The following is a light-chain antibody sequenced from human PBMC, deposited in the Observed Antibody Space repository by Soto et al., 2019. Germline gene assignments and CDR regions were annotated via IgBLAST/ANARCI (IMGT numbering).Light chain of an antibody. CDR2: DVS. Sequence: SALTRPASVSGSPGESITISCTGTSSDVGGYNYVSWYQQHPAKAPKVMIYDVSNRPSGVSNRFSGSKSGNTASLTISGLQAEDEADYYCYSYTSSSTYVFGTGTKVTVL. J-gene: IGLJ1*01. CDR3: YSYTSSSTYV. V-gene: IGLV2-14*03. CDR1: SSDVGGYNY.